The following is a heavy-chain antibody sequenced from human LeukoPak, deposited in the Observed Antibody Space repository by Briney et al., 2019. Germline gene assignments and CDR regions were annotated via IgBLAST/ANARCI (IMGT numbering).Heavy chain of an antibody. CDR2: ISSSSSYI. Sequence: PGGSLRLSCAASGFTFSSYSMNWVRQAPGKGLEWVSSISSSSSYIYYADSVKGRFTISRDNSKNTLYLQMNSLRAEDTAVYYCARVYQPPAIRPGRHNWFDPWGQGTLVTVSS. CDR1: GFTFSSYS. CDR3: ARVYQPPAIRPGRHNWFDP. V-gene: IGHV3-21*04. J-gene: IGHJ5*02. D-gene: IGHD5-18*01.